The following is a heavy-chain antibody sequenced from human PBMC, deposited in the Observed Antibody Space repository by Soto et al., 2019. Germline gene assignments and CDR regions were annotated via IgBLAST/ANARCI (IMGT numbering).Heavy chain of an antibody. CDR1: SASLGDHY. CDR3: ASSTFFPDSRGYHFKNLDS. D-gene: IGHD3-22*01. CDR2: VHPSGST. J-gene: IGHJ5*01. V-gene: IGHV4-34*01. Sequence: SETLSLTCAVFSASLGDHYWAWIRQSPDKGLEWIGEVHPSGSTDYNPSLKSRLTLSLDTSKNQFSLKVASVTAADTAMYYCASSTFFPDSRGYHFKNLDSWGQGTLVTVSS.